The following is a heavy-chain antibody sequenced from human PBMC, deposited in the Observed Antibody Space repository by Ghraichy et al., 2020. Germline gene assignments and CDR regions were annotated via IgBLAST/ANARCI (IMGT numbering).Heavy chain of an antibody. J-gene: IGHJ6*02. V-gene: IGHV4-34*01. Sequence: SETLSLTCAVYGGSFSGYYWSWIRQPPGKGLEWIGEINHSGSTNYNPSLKSRVTISVDTSKNQFSLKLSSVTAADTAVYYCTRDVAARQDGMDVWGQGTTVTVSS. CDR2: INHSGST. CDR1: GGSFSGYY. D-gene: IGHD6-6*01. CDR3: TRDVAARQDGMDV.